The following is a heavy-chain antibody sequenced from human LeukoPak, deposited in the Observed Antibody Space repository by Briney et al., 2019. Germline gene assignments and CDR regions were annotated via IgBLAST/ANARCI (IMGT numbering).Heavy chain of an antibody. Sequence: GRSLRLSCAASGFTFSSYGMHWVRQAPGKGLEWVAVIRYDGSNKYYADSVKGRFTISRDNSKNTLYLQMNSLRAEDTAVYYCARSAGIVVVTPSDYWGQGTLVTVSS. D-gene: IGHD3-22*01. J-gene: IGHJ4*02. V-gene: IGHV3-33*01. CDR1: GFTFSSYG. CDR3: ARSAGIVVVTPSDY. CDR2: IRYDGSNK.